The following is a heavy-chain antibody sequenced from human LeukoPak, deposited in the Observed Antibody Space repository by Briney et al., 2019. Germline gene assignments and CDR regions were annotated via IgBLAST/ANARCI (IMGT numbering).Heavy chain of an antibody. J-gene: IGHJ4*02. Sequence: GGSLRLSCAASGFTFSAYAMHWVRQAPGKGLEYVSAISSDGGSTYYANSVKGRFTISRDNSKSTLYLQMGSLRAEDMAVYYCASRADSGTYYTYWGQGTLVTVSS. D-gene: IGHD1-26*01. CDR3: ASRADSGTYYTY. CDR1: GFTFSAYA. CDR2: ISSDGGST. V-gene: IGHV3-64*01.